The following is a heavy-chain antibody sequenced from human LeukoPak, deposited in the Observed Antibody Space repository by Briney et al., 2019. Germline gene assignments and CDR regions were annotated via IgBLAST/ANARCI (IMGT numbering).Heavy chain of an antibody. Sequence: GGSLRLSCAASGFTFSSYWMIWVRQAPGKGLEWVANIKEDGSEKYYVDSVKGRFTISRDNAKNSLYLQMNSLRAEDTAVYYCARDPGYCTGGGCYTAWDYWGQGTLVTVSS. CDR1: GFTFSSYW. CDR2: IKEDGSEK. D-gene: IGHD2-8*02. V-gene: IGHV3-7*01. CDR3: ARDPGYCTGGGCYTAWDY. J-gene: IGHJ4*02.